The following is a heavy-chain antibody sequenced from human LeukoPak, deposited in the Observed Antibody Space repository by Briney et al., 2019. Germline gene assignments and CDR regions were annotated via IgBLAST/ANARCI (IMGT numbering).Heavy chain of an antibody. CDR3: ARGGSGSYPRY. D-gene: IGHD3-10*01. Sequence: KPSETLSLTCTVSGGSISSYYWSWIRQPPGKGLEWIGSIYYSGSTYYNPSLKSRVTISVDTSKNQFSLKLSSVTAADTAVYYCARGGSGSYPRYWGQGTLVTVSS. V-gene: IGHV4-39*07. J-gene: IGHJ4*02. CDR1: GGSISSYY. CDR2: IYYSGST.